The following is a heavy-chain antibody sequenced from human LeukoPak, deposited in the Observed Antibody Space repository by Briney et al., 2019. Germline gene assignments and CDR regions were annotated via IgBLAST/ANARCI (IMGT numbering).Heavy chain of an antibody. J-gene: IGHJ4*02. CDR2: INPNSGGT. CDR1: GYTFTGYY. CDR3: ARESITMVRGVISH. V-gene: IGHV1-2*02. D-gene: IGHD3-10*01. Sequence: WASVKVSCKASGYTFTGYYMHWVRQAPGQGLEWMGWINPNSGGTNYAQKFQGRVTMTRDTSISTAYMELSRLRSDDTAVYYCARESITMVRGVISHWGQGTLVTVSS.